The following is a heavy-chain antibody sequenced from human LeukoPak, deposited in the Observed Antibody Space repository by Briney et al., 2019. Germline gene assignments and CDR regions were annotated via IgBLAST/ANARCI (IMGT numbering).Heavy chain of an antibody. D-gene: IGHD3-3*01. J-gene: IGHJ4*02. Sequence: GGSLRLSCAASGFTFSSYAMSWVRQAPGKGLEWVSLIYSGGGTYSADSVKGRFTISRDISKNTLYLQMNSLRAEDTAMYYCAKEIFRSNDYWGQGTLVTVSS. CDR3: AKEIFRSNDY. V-gene: IGHV3-23*03. CDR2: IYSGGGT. CDR1: GFTFSSYA.